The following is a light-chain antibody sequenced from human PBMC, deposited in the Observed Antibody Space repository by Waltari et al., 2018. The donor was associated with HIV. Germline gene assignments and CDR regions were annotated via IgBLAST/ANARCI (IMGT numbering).Light chain of an antibody. Sequence: EIVLTQSPGTLTLSPGARATLSCMASQSVSSSYLAWFQQKPDQAPRLPIYDASTRATGIPDRFSGSGSGTDFTLTISRLEPEDFAVYYCQQYGSSPRTFGQGTKVEIK. CDR1: QSVSSSY. V-gene: IGKV3-20*01. CDR3: QQYGSSPRT. CDR2: DAS. J-gene: IGKJ1*01.